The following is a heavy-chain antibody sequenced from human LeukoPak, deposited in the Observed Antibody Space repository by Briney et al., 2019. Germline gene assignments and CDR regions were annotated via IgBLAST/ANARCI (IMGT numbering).Heavy chain of an antibody. Sequence: ASVKVSCKASGYTFTSYDINWVRQATGQGLEWMGWMNPNSGNTGYAQKFQGRVTMTRNTSISTAYMELNSLRAEDTAVYYCASGEDYGDYLDAFDIWGQGTMVTVSS. CDR1: GYTFTSYD. CDR2: MNPNSGNT. J-gene: IGHJ3*02. D-gene: IGHD4-17*01. V-gene: IGHV1-8*01. CDR3: ASGEDYGDYLDAFDI.